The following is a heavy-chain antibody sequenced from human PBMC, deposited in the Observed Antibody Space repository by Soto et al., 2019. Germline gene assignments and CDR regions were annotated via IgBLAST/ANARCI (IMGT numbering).Heavy chain of an antibody. CDR3: ARENYCALDY. V-gene: IGHV4-59*01. J-gene: IGHJ4*02. Sequence: SETLSLTXTVSSGSISSYNWNWVRQPPGKGLEWIGFINYSGSTHYNPSLKSRVTVSLDTSKNQFSLKLNSVTAADTAVYYCARENYCALDYWGPGTLVTVSS. CDR2: INYSGST. CDR1: SGSISSYN. D-gene: IGHD3-10*01.